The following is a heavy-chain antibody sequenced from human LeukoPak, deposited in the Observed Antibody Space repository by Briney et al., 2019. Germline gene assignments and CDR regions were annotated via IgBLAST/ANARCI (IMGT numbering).Heavy chain of an antibody. CDR3: ARDSTAMVTVAANAFDI. J-gene: IGHJ3*02. CDR2: IYYSGST. CDR1: GGSVSSGSYY. Sequence: SETLSLTCTVSGGSVSSGSYYWSWIRQPPGEGLEWIGYIYYSGSTNYNPSLKSRVTISVDTSKNQFSLKLSSVTAADTAVYYCARDSTAMVTVAANAFDIWGQGTMVTVSS. D-gene: IGHD5-18*01. V-gene: IGHV4-61*01.